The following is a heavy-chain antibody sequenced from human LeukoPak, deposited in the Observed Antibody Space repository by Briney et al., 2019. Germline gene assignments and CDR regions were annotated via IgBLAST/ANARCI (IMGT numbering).Heavy chain of an antibody. J-gene: IGHJ4*02. CDR3: ARASSQWLLPIYFDY. D-gene: IGHD3-22*01. CDR2: ISYDGSNK. V-gene: IGHV3-30-3*01. CDR1: GFTFSSYA. Sequence: PGGSLRLSCAASGFTFSSYAMHWVRQAPGKGLEWVAVISYDGSNKYYADSVKGRFTISRDNSKNTLYLQMNSLRAEDTAVYYCARASSQWLLPIYFDYWGQGTLVTVSS.